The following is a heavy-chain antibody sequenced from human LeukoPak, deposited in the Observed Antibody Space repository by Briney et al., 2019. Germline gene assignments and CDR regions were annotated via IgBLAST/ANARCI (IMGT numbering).Heavy chain of an antibody. CDR1: GGSISTYY. D-gene: IGHD3-3*01. CDR2: IYFTGRT. CDR3: ARGGYDSDFDY. Sequence: PSETLSLTCTVSGGSISTYYWSWIRLPPGKGLEWIAYIYFTGRTQYNPSLKNRVTISVDTSKNQFSLRLRSVTPADTAVYYCARGGYDSDFDYWGQGTLVTVSS. J-gene: IGHJ4*02. V-gene: IGHV4-59*01.